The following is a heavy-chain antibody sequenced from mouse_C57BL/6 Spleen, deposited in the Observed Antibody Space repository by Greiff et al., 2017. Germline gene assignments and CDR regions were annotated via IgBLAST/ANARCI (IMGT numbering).Heavy chain of an antibody. V-gene: IGHV1-55*01. J-gene: IGHJ1*03. CDR2: IYPGSGST. D-gene: IGHD1-2*01. Sequence: QVQLQQPGAELVKPGASVKMSCKASGYTFTSYWITWVKQRPGQGLEWIGDIYPGSGSTNYNEKFKSKATLTVDTSSSTAYMKLSSLTSEDSAVYYCARGRMDYYGSYWYFDVWGTGTTVTVSS. CDR1: GYTFTSYW. CDR3: ARGRMDYYGSYWYFDV.